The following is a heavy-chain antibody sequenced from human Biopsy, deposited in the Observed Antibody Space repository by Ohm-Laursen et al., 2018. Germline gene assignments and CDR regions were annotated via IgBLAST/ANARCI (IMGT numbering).Heavy chain of an antibody. CDR3: VRGRAY. V-gene: IGHV3-53*01. Sequence: LSLTCTVSGGSISSGGSYWSWVRQAPGKGLEWVSIIYLDGNTYYTDSVKGRFTISRDNSKNALYLQMNSLRPADTAKYYCVRGRAYWGQGTLVTVSS. CDR1: GGSISSGGSY. CDR2: IYLDGNT. J-gene: IGHJ4*02.